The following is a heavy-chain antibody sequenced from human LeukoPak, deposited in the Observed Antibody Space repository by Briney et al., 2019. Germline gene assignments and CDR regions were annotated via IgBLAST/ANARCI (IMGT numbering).Heavy chain of an antibody. V-gene: IGHV4-39*01. D-gene: IGHD3-10*01. J-gene: IGHJ4*02. CDR2: IYYSGST. CDR1: GGSISSYY. CDR3: ASGVLLWFGEQNYFDY. Sequence: SETLSLTCTVSGGSISSYYWGWIRQPPGKGLEWIGSIYYSGSTYYNPSLKSRVTISVDTSKNQFSLKLSSVTAADTAVYYCASGVLLWFGEQNYFDYWGQGTLVTVSS.